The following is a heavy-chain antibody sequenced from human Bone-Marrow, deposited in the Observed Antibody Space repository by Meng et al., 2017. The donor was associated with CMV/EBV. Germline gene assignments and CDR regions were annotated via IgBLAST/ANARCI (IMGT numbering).Heavy chain of an antibody. D-gene: IGHD3-10*01. CDR1: GFTVSSNY. CDR3: ARVDSHYGGQPYWYFDL. V-gene: IGHV3-66*02. Sequence: GESLKISCAASGFTVSSNYMSWVRQAPGKGLEWVSVIYSGGSTYYADSVKGRFTISRDNSKNTLYLQMNSLRAEDTAVYYCARVDSHYGGQPYWYFDLWGRCNLV. CDR2: IYSGGST. J-gene: IGHJ2*01.